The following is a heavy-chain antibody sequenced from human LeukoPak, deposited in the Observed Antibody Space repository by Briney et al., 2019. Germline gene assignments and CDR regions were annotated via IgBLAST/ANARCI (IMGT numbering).Heavy chain of an antibody. CDR2: IYYSGST. D-gene: IGHD3-22*01. CDR3: ARHGKDSSGYDYYFDY. V-gene: IGHV4-39*01. J-gene: IGHJ4*02. CDR1: GGSISSSSYY. Sequence: PSETLSLTCTVSGGSISSSSYYCGWVRQPPGKGLEWLGRIYYSGSTYYNPSFKSRVPISVDTSKHQFSLKLSSVTAADTAVYYCARHGKDSSGYDYYFDYWGQGTLVTVSS.